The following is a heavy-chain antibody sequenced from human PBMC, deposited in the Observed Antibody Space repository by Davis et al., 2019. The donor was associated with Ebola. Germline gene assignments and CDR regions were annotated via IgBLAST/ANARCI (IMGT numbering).Heavy chain of an antibody. D-gene: IGHD5-18*01. CDR3: ARGRESGYSYGYLRYYFDY. J-gene: IGHJ4*02. Sequence: SETLSLTCAVYGGSFSGYYWSWIRQPPGKGLEWIGEINYSGSTNYNPSLKSRVTISVDTSKNQFSLKLSSVTAADTAVYYCARGRESGYSYGYLRYYFDYWGQGTLVTVSS. CDR2: INYSGST. CDR1: GGSFSGYY. V-gene: IGHV4-34*01.